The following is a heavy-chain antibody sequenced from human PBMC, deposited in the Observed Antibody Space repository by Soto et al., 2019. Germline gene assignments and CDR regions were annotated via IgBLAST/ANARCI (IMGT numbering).Heavy chain of an antibody. CDR1: GGSISSYY. Sequence: SETLSLTCTVSGGSISSYYWSWIRQPPGKGLEWIGYIYYSGSTNYSPSLKSRVTISVDTSKNQFSLKLSSVTAADTAVYYCARTGYCSGGSCYSFDYWGQGTLVTVSS. V-gene: IGHV4-59*01. CDR2: IYYSGST. J-gene: IGHJ4*02. CDR3: ARTGYCSGGSCYSFDY. D-gene: IGHD2-15*01.